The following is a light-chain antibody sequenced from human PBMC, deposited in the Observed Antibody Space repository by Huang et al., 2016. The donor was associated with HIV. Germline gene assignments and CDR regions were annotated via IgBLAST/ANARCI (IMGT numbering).Light chain of an antibody. CDR2: DAS. CDR1: QTVSST. CDR3: QQYNNWPPMYT. J-gene: IGKJ2*01. V-gene: IGKV3-15*01. Sequence: EIVMTQSPATLSVSPGERATLSCRASQTVSSTLAWYQQKPGQAPRLLIYDASTRATGIPARFSGSGSGTEFTLTISSLQSEDFAVYFCQQYNNWPPMYTFGQGTKLEIK.